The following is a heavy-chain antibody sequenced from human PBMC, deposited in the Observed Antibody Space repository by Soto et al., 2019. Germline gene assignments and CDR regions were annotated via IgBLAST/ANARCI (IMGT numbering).Heavy chain of an antibody. Sequence: QVQLQESGPGLVKPSETLSLTCTVSGGSISSYYWSWIRQPPGKGLEWIGYIYYSGSTNYNPSLKSRVTISVDTSKNQFSLKLSSVTAADTAVYYCARDMGISTGWYFDLWGRGTLVTVSS. J-gene: IGHJ2*01. V-gene: IGHV4-59*01. CDR3: ARDMGISTGWYFDL. CDR1: GGSISSYY. CDR2: IYYSGST. D-gene: IGHD3-9*01.